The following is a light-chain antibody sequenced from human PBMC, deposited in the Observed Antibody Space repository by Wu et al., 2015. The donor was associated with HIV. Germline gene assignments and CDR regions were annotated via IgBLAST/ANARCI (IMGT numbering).Light chain of an antibody. CDR1: QSVSRGY. CDR2: GAS. Sequence: EIVLTQSPGTLSLSPGEGATLSCRASQSVSRGYLAWYQQKPGQAPRLLIFGASNRANGIPDRFSGSGSGTDFTLTISRLEPEDFAVYYCQQYGGSPGTFGQGTKVEI. J-gene: IGKJ1*01. V-gene: IGKV3-20*01. CDR3: QQYGGSPGT.